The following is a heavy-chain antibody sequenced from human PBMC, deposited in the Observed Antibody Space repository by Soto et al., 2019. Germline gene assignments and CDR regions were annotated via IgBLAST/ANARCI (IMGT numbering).Heavy chain of an antibody. J-gene: IGHJ5*02. CDR3: ANGRFLEWLLPDNWFDP. CDR1: GSTIDDYA. V-gene: IGHV3-23*01. Sequence: PGGSLRLSCVVSGSTIDDYAIHWVRQVPGKGLEWVSGISGSGANTYYADSVKGRFTISRDNSKNMLYLQMNSLRDEDTAVYYCANGRFLEWLLPDNWFDPWGQGTLVTVSS. CDR2: ISGSGANT. D-gene: IGHD3-3*01.